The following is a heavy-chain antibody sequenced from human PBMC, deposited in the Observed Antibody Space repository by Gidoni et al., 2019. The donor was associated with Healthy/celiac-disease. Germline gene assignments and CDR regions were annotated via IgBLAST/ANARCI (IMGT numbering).Heavy chain of an antibody. CDR1: GYTFTSYY. CDR3: ARDLGMIEMTYYYYGMDV. J-gene: IGHJ6*02. V-gene: IGHV1-46*01. Sequence: QVQLVQSGAEVKKPGASVKVSCKASGYTFTSYYMHWVRQAPGQGLEWMGIINPSGGSTSYAQKFQGRVTMTRDTSTSTVYMELSSLRSEDTAVYHCARDLGMIEMTYYYYGMDVWGQGTTVTVSS. CDR2: INPSGGST. D-gene: IGHD3-22*01.